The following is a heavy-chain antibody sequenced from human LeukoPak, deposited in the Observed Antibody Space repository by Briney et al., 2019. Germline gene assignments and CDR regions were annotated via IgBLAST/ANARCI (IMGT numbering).Heavy chain of an antibody. V-gene: IGHV3-66*01. D-gene: IGHD3-10*01. J-gene: IGHJ3*02. CDR1: GFTVSSNY. CDR2: IYSGGST. CDR3: ARDRLITMVRGVIIRGDAFDI. Sequence: GGSLRLSCAASGFTVSSNYMSWVRQAPGKGLEWVSAIYSGGSTYYADSVKGRFTISRDNSKNTLYLQMNSLRAEDTAVYYCARDRLITMVRGVIIRGDAFDIWGQGTMVTVSS.